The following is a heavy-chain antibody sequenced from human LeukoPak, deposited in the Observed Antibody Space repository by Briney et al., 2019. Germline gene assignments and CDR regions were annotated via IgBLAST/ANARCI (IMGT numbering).Heavy chain of an antibody. Sequence: SETLSLTCTVSGASISSSSSYWGWIRQPPWKGLEWLGNIYSRGNTYYKPSLRSRVTISVDTSKNQFSLRLNSVTAADTAVYYCASGADSSNYFLYYWGPGILVTVSS. CDR2: IYSRGNT. D-gene: IGHD3-22*01. CDR3: ASGADSSNYFLYY. J-gene: IGHJ4*02. V-gene: IGHV4-39*07. CDR1: GASISSSSSY.